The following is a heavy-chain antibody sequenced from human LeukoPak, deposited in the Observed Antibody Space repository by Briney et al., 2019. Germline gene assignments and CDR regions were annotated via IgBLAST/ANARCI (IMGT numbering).Heavy chain of an antibody. J-gene: IGHJ4*02. CDR3: ARSYDSSGYYITYYFDY. CDR1: SGFISSYY. V-gene: IGHV4-59*01. CDR2: IYYTGST. Sequence: SETLSLTCSVSSGFISSYYWTWIRQSPGKGLEWIGYIYYTGSTSYNPSLQSRVTISVDTSKNQFSLRLNSVTAADTAVYYCARSYDSSGYYITYYFDYWGQGSLVTVSS. D-gene: IGHD3-22*01.